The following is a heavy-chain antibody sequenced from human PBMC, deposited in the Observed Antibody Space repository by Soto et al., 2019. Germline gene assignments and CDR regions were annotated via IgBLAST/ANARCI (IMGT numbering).Heavy chain of an antibody. J-gene: IGHJ4*02. CDR3: TRQESYGSAPE. Sequence: GGSLRLSCAASGFTFSGSTMHWVRQASGKGLEWVGRIRNKASGCATAYAASVEGRFTISRDDSKSTAYLEMNSLKADDTAVYYCTRQESYGSAPEWGQGTLVTVSS. V-gene: IGHV3-73*01. CDR1: GFTFSGST. D-gene: IGHD3-10*01. CDR2: IRNKASGCAT.